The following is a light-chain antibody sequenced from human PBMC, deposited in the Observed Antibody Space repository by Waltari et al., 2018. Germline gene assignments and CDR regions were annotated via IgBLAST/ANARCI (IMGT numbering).Light chain of an antibody. Sequence: QSALTQPASVSGSPGQSITISCTGTSSDVGGYNYVSWYQQHPGKAPKLMIYDVSNRPSGFSNRFSGSKSGNTASLTISGLQAEDEADYYCSSYTSSSTSNVVFGGGTKLTVL. CDR1: SSDVGGYNY. CDR3: SSYTSSSTSNVV. V-gene: IGLV2-14*03. CDR2: DVS. J-gene: IGLJ2*01.